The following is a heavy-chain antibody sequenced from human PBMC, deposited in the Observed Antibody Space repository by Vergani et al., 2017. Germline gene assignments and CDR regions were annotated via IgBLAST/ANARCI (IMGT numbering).Heavy chain of an antibody. Sequence: QLHLQESGPGLVKPSETLSLTCTVSGGSITSSSYYWGWIRQPPGKGLEWIGSVYYSGTTYYNPSLGGRVTMSIDKSKNHFSLTLTSVTAADSAVYYCASDTHSGQRADRWGQGILVTVTS. CDR3: ASDTHSGQRADR. CDR2: VYYSGTT. D-gene: IGHD6-19*01. CDR1: GGSITSSSYY. V-gene: IGHV4-61*05. J-gene: IGHJ5*02.